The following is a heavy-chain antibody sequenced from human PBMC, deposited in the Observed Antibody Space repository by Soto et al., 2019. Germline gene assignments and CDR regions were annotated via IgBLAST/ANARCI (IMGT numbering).Heavy chain of an antibody. J-gene: IGHJ6*02. CDR1: GFTFSDHY. V-gene: IGHV3-72*01. CDR3: ARSWGGGSTQRNYYYYYGMDV. Sequence: GGSLRLSCAASGFTFSDHYMDWVRQAPGKGLEWVGRTRNKANSYTTEYAASVKGRFTISRDDSKNSLYLQMNSLKTEDTAVYYCARSWGGGSTQRNYYYYYGMDVWGQGTTVTVSS. D-gene: IGHD1-26*01. CDR2: TRNKANSYTT.